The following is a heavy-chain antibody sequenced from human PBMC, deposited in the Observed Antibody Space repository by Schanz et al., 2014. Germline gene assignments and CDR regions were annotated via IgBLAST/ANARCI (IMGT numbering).Heavy chain of an antibody. J-gene: IGHJ6*02. D-gene: IGHD6-6*01. Sequence: QVQLVESGGGVVQPGRSLRLSCAASGFSFSDYAMHWVRQAPGKGLEWVAAISLDGSTKYYTDSVRGRFTISRDNSKTPLYVQMNRLTAEATPVYYCARAPPPYSSSPYYWYYGMDVWGQGTTVTVSS. CDR3: ARAPPPYSSSPYYWYYGMDV. CDR2: ISLDGSTK. V-gene: IGHV3-30*04. CDR1: GFSFSDYA.